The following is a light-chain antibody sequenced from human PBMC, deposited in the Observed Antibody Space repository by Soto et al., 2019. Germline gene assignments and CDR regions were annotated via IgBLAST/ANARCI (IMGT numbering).Light chain of an antibody. CDR1: QSVNRN. Sequence: EIVMTQSPATLSVSPGERATLSCRASQSVNRNIAWYQQKPGQAPRLLIYGAATRATGVPARFSGSGSGTEFTLTISSLHSEDFAFYYCQQYYNWRTFGQGTNVEIK. V-gene: IGKV3-15*01. CDR2: GAA. CDR3: QQYYNWRT. J-gene: IGKJ1*01.